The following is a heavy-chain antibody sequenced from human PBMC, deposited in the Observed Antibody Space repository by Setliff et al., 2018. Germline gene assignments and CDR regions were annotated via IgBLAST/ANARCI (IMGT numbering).Heavy chain of an antibody. D-gene: IGHD2-15*01. CDR3: VRDRWKVVVNRGDDAFDL. CDR2: IKEDGSEK. CDR1: RFTFSNYW. J-gene: IGHJ3*01. Sequence: PGGSLRLSCAASRFTFSNYWMSWVRQAPGKGLEWVANIKEDGSEKYYVDSVQARFTIARENDKNSLDLQMDSLRAEDKAVYYCVRDRWKVVVNRGDDAFDLWGQGTMVTVSS. V-gene: IGHV3-7*01.